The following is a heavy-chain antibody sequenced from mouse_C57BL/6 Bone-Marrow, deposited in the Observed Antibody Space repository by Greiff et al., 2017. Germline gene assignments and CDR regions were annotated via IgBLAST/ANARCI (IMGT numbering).Heavy chain of an antibody. CDR1: GYSFTGYY. V-gene: IGHV1-42*01. Sequence: VQLQQSGPELVKPGASVKISCKASGYSFTGYYMNWVKQSPEKSLEWIGEINPSTGGTTYNQKFKAKATLTVDKSSSTAYMQLKSLTSEDSAVYYCARGFAYYYGSSPYYFDYWGQGTTLTVSS. CDR3: ARGFAYYYGSSPYYFDY. CDR2: INPSTGGT. J-gene: IGHJ2*01. D-gene: IGHD1-1*01.